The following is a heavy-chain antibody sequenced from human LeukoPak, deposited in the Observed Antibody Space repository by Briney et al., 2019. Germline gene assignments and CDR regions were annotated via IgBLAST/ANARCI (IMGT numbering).Heavy chain of an antibody. V-gene: IGHV4-30-2*01. J-gene: IGHJ4*02. CDR3: ARGGSSGYPY. CDR2: IYHSGST. Sequence: SETLSLTCTVSGGSISSGGYYWSWIRQPPGKGLEWIGYIYHSGSTYYNPSLKSRVTISVDRSKNQFSLKLSSVTAADTAVYYCARGGSSGYPYWGQGTLVTVSS. D-gene: IGHD3-22*01. CDR1: GGSISSGGYY.